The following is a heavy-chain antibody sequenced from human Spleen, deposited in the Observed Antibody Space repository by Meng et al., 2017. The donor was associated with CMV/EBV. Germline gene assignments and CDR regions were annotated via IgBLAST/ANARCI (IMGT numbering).Heavy chain of an antibody. D-gene: IGHD2-15*01. V-gene: IGHV1-2*02. Sequence: ASVKVSCKASGYTFTDYYMHWVRQAPGQGLEWMGWTNPNSGGTNYAQKFQDRVTMTRDTSISTAYMELSRLRSDDTAIYYCARGGSLVLAAARDWGQGTLVTVSS. CDR3: ARGGSLVLAAARD. CDR2: TNPNSGGT. J-gene: IGHJ4*02. CDR1: GYTFTDYY.